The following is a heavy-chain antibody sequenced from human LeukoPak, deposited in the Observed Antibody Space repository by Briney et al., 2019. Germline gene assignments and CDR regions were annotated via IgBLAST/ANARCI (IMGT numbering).Heavy chain of an antibody. CDR1: GGSISSYY. CDR2: IYYSGST. D-gene: IGHD6-19*01. CDR3: ARHGSGYSSGWYEL. J-gene: IGHJ4*02. V-gene: IGHV4-59*08. Sequence: PSETLSLTCTVSGGSISSYYWSWIRQPPGKGLEWIGYIYYSGSTNYNPSLKSRVAISVYTSKNQFSLKLSSVTAADTAVYYCARHGSGYSSGWYELWGQGTLVTVSS.